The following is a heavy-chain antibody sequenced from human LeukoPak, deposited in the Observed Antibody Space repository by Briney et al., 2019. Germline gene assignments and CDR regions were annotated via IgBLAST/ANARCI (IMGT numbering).Heavy chain of an antibody. J-gene: IGHJ3*02. CDR2: IYYSGNT. V-gene: IGHV4-39*07. D-gene: IGHD3-10*01. CDR3: ARERYYSGAFDI. CDR1: GGSISSTTYY. Sequence: TPSETLSLTCIVSGGSISSTTYYWGWIRQPPGKRLEWIGSIYYSGNTYYNPSLKSRVTISVDTSKNQFSLKLTSVTAADTAVYYCARERYYSGAFDIWGQGTMVTVSS.